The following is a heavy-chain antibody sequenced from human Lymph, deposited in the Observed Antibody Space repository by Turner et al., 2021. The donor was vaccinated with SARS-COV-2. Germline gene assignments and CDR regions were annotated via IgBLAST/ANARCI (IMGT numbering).Heavy chain of an antibody. J-gene: IGHJ6*02. CDR3: SRYGSGGYFYYGLDV. Sequence: QVQLVESGGGVVQPGRSLGLSCAAAGFTFSTYAIHWVRQAAVKGLEWVAVISYDGSNKYYADSVKGRFTISRDNSKNTLYRQMNSLRAEDTAVYYCSRYGSGGYFYYGLDVWGQGTTVTVSS. CDR1: GFTFSTYA. CDR2: ISYDGSNK. V-gene: IGHV3-30*04. D-gene: IGHD3-10*01.